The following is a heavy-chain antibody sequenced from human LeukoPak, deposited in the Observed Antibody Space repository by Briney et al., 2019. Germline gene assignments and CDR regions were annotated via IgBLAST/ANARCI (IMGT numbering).Heavy chain of an antibody. V-gene: IGHV3-21*06. CDR2: ISTTSTHI. CDR3: ARGYSSSCDY. CDR1: GFTSSSYT. D-gene: IGHD6-13*01. Sequence: GWPLRLSCAASGFTSSSYTMNCVPPAPGTGPDWVSSISTTSTHIYHAASMKGRFTSSRDNAKNSLYLQMNSLRAEDTAGYYCARGYSSSCDYWGRGTLVSVSS. J-gene: IGHJ4*02.